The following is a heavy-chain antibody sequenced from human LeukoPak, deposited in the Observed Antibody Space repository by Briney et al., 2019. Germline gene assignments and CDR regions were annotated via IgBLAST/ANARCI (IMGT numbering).Heavy chain of an antibody. CDR1: GFTFISYW. CDR2: ISQDGTES. D-gene: IGHD1-1*01. CDR3: ARDSTGTAFDL. Sequence: GGSLRLSCVASGFTFISYWMTWVRQAPGKGLEWVAQISQDGTESYSVDSVRGRFTISRDNAKNSVYLQMNSLRPEDTAVYCARDSTGTAFDLWGQGTLVTVSS. J-gene: IGHJ4*02. V-gene: IGHV3-7*04.